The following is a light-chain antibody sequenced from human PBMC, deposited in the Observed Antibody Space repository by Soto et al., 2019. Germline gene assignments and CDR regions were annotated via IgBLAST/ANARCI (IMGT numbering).Light chain of an antibody. CDR2: GAS. V-gene: IGKV3-20*01. CDR1: QSVRSRY. CDR3: QQYGGSHQWT. Sequence: EIVLTQSPGTLSLSPGERATLSCRASQSVRSRYLAWYQQKPGQAPRLLIHGASTRATGIPDRFSGSGSGTDFTLTISRLEPEDFAVYYCQQYGGSHQWTFGQGTKVDIK. J-gene: IGKJ1*01.